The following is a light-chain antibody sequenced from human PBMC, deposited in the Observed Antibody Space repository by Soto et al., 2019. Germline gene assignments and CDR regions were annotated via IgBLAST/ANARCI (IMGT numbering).Light chain of an antibody. CDR3: LEYESAPLT. Sequence: DIQMTQSPSSLSASVGDRVTITCRASQGISKYVAWYQQKPGKVPKFLIYGASTVQIGVPSRFSGSGSGTDFTLTINSLQPEDVATYYCLEYESAPLTFGGGTKVEVK. CDR1: QGISKY. CDR2: GAS. V-gene: IGKV1-27*01. J-gene: IGKJ4*01.